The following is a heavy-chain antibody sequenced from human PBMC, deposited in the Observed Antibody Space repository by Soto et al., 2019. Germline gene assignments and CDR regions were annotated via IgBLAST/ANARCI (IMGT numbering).Heavy chain of an antibody. CDR3: PASRGYKFAY. J-gene: IGHJ4*02. CDR2: ISDGGSTT. Sequence: EVQLVESGGGLVQPGGSLRLSCEASGLPFNNYWMHWVRQAPGKGLMWVARISDGGSTTTYADSVKRRFTICRDNAKCTLFLQVNSLRADDSAVYYCPASRGYKFAYWGQGTLVTVSS. D-gene: IGHD5-12*01. CDR1: GLPFNNYW. V-gene: IGHV3-74*01.